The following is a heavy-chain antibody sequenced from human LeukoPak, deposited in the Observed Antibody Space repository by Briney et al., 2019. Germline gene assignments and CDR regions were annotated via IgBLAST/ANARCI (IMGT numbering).Heavy chain of an antibody. D-gene: IGHD4-23*01. V-gene: IGHV1-8*03. J-gene: IGHJ4*02. CDR3: ARAGYYGGYNGYRFEY. CDR2: MNPNSANT. Sequence: ASVKVSCKASGYTFTSYDINWVRQATGQGLEWIGWMNPNSANTGYAQKFQDRVTITRNTSISTAYMELSSLRSEDTAVYYCARAGYYGGYNGYRFEYWGLGTLVAVSS. CDR1: GYTFTSYD.